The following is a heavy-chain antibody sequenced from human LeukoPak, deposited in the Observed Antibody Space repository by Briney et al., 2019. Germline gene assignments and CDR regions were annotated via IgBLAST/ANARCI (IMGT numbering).Heavy chain of an antibody. D-gene: IGHD3-3*01. CDR1: GFTFSSYA. CDR2: ISGSGGST. J-gene: IGHJ6*02. Sequence: QAGGSLRLSCAASGFTFSSYAMGWVRQAPGKGLEWVSAISGSGGSTYYADSVKGRFTISRDNSKNTLYLQMNSLRAEDTAVYYCAKDYYDFWSGKYASYGMDVWGQGTTVTVSS. V-gene: IGHV3-23*01. CDR3: AKDYYDFWSGKYASYGMDV.